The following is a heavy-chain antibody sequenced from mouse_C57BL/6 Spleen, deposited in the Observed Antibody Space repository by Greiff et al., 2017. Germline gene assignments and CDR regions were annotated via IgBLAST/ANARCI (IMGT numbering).Heavy chain of an antibody. J-gene: IGHJ3*01. CDR2: ISSGSSTI. V-gene: IGHV5-17*01. Sequence: EVRLVESGGGLVKPGGSLKLSCAASGFTFSDYGMHWVRQAPEKGLEWVAYISSGSSTIYYADTVKGRFTISRDNAKNTLFRQMTSLRSEDTAMYYCARPLPAWFAYWGQGTLVTVSA. D-gene: IGHD5-1*01. CDR1: GFTFSDYG. CDR3: ARPLPAWFAY.